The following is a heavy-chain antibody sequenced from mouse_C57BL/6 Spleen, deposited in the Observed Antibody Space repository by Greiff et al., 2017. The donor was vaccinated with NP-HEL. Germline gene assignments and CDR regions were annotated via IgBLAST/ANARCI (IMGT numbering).Heavy chain of an antibody. Sequence: QVQLKQPGAELVKPGASVKLSCKASGYTFTSYWMHWVKQRPGQGLEWIGMIHPNSGSTNYNEKFKSKATLTVDKSSSTAYMQLSSLTSEDSAVYYCASIYYGYDEGVFDYWGQGTTLTVSS. J-gene: IGHJ2*01. V-gene: IGHV1-64*01. CDR3: ASIYYGYDEGVFDY. CDR1: GYTFTSYW. CDR2: IHPNSGST. D-gene: IGHD2-2*01.